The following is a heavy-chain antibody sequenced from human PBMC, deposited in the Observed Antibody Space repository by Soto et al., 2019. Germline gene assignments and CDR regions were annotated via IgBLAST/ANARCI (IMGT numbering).Heavy chain of an antibody. Sequence: ASVKVSCKASGGTFSGHAISWVRQAPGQGPEWMGGLIPLFGTTQHAQRFQGRLTITADKSTTTAYMELTSLRFEDTAIYYCARGPNWGYRFDSWGQGTLVTVSS. CDR2: LIPLFGTT. CDR1: GGTFSGHA. V-gene: IGHV1-69*06. CDR3: ARGPNWGYRFDS. D-gene: IGHD7-27*01. J-gene: IGHJ4*02.